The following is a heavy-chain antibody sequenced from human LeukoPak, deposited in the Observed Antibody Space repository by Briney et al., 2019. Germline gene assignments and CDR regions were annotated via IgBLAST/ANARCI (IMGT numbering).Heavy chain of an antibody. CDR2: ISYDGSTK. CDR3: AKDLHYYGPGSSPQY. CDR1: GFTFSSYG. V-gene: IGHV3-30*18. D-gene: IGHD3-10*01. Sequence: GGSLRLSCAASGFTFSSYGMHWVRRAPGKGLEWVALISYDGSTKHYADSVKGRFTISRDNSKNTLSLQINSLRSEDTAVYYCAKDLHYYGPGSSPQYWGQGTLVTVSS. J-gene: IGHJ4*02.